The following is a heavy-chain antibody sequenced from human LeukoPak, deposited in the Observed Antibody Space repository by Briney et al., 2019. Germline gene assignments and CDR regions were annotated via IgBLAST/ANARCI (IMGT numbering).Heavy chain of an antibody. Sequence: PGGSLRLSCAASGFTFSSYAMHWVRQAPGKGLEWVALISYDGGNKYYADSVKGRFTVSRDNAKNSLYLQMNSLRAEDTAVYYCARASGDSSGYYKYYFDYWGQGTLVTVSS. D-gene: IGHD3-22*01. CDR3: ARASGDSSGYYKYYFDY. V-gene: IGHV3-30*03. J-gene: IGHJ4*02. CDR1: GFTFSSYA. CDR2: ISYDGGNK.